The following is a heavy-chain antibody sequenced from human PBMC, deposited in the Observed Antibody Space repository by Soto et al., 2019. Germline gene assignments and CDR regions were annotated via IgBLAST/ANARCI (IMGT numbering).Heavy chain of an antibody. V-gene: IGHV4-61*01. CDR2: IYYNGNT. CDR1: GDSVSNGRYY. CDR3: AREATYYYDSSGYNYLDS. J-gene: IGHJ4*02. Sequence: PSETLSLTCTVSGDSVSNGRYYWNWIRQPPGKGLEWIGVIYYNGNTNYNPALKSRVAIYVDTSKNQFSLKLSTVTAADTAVYYCAREATYYYDSSGYNYLDSWGQGTLVTVS. D-gene: IGHD3-22*01.